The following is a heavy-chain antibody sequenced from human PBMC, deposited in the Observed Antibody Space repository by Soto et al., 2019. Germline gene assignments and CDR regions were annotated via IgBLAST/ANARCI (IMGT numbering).Heavy chain of an antibody. V-gene: IGHV3-23*01. Sequence: PGGSLRLSCAASGFTFSSYAMSWVRQAPGKGLEWVSAISGSGGSTYYADSVKGRFTISRDNSNNTLYLQMNSLRPEDTAVYYCARGFETAAWFDPWGQGTPVTVSS. D-gene: IGHD6-13*01. CDR2: ISGSGGST. J-gene: IGHJ5*02. CDR1: GFTFSSYA. CDR3: ARGFETAAWFDP.